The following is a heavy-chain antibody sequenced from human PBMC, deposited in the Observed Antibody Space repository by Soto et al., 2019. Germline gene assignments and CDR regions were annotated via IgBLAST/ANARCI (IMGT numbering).Heavy chain of an antibody. V-gene: IGHV3-11*05. D-gene: IGHD3-22*01. CDR1: GFTFSDYY. J-gene: IGHJ5*02. CDR3: ARGSGDSSGYPFNWFDP. CDR2: ISSSSSYT. Sequence: QVQLVESGGGLVKPGGSLRLSCAASGFTFSDYYMSWIRQAPGKGLEWVSYISSSSSYTNYADSVKGRFTISRDNAKKALYLQMNSLRAEDTAVYYCARGSGDSSGYPFNWFDPWGQGTLVTVSS.